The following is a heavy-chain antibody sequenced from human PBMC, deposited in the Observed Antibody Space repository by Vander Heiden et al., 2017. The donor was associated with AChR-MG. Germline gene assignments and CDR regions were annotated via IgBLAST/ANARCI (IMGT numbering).Heavy chain of an antibody. CDR3: ARPGHLGEIDI. Sequence: QLQLQESGPGLVKPSETLSLTCTVSGGSISGVDYYWGWIRQSPGKGLEWIGTIYYRGSTYYNPSLRSRVTMSVDTSKNQFSLKLNSVTAADTAVYYCARPGHLGEIDIWGPGTMVTVSS. V-gene: IGHV4-39*01. CDR2: IYYRGST. D-gene: IGHD3-16*01. CDR1: GGSISGVDYY. J-gene: IGHJ3*02.